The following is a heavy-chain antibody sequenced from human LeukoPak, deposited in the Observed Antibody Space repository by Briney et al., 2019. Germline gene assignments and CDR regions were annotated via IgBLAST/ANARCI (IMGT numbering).Heavy chain of an antibody. CDR1: GGSISSYY. Sequence: PSETLTLTCTVSGGSISSYYWSWIRQPPGKGLEWIGYIYYSGSTNYNPSLKSRVTISVDTSKNQFSLKLSSVTAADTAVYYCVGWAGPENWFDPWGQGTLVTVSS. V-gene: IGHV4-59*01. CDR2: IYYSGST. D-gene: IGHD6-19*01. CDR3: VGWAGPENWFDP. J-gene: IGHJ5*02.